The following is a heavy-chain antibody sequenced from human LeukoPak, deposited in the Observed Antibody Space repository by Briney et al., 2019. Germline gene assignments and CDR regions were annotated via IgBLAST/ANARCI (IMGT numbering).Heavy chain of an antibody. D-gene: IGHD6-13*01. J-gene: IGHJ4*02. CDR3: AKEQGQQLVLNPFDY. CDR1: GFTFSSYA. Sequence: GSLRLSCAASGFTFSSYAMSWVRQAPGKGLEWGSAISGSGGSTYYADSVKGRFTISRDNSKNTLYLQMNSLRAEDTAVYYCAKEQGQQLVLNPFDYWGQGTLVTVSS. CDR2: ISGSGGST. V-gene: IGHV3-23*01.